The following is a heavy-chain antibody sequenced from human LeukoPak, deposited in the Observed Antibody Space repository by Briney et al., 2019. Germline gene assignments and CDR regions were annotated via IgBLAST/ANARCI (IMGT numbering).Heavy chain of an antibody. Sequence: GGSLRLSCAASGFNFDDYGMSWVRQAPGKGLEWVSGSNWNGGNTGYADSVKGRFTMSRDNSKKMLYLQMSSLRPEDTAVYYCARDLGGSGWSLGAYWGQGTLVTVSS. J-gene: IGHJ4*02. CDR3: ARDLGGSGWSLGAY. CDR2: SNWNGGNT. D-gene: IGHD6-19*01. CDR1: GFNFDDYG. V-gene: IGHV3-20*04.